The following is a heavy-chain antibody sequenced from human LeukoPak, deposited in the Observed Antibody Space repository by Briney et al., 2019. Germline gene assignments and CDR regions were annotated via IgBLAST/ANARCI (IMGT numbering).Heavy chain of an antibody. J-gene: IGHJ4*02. CDR1: EFIFSNYI. Sequence: GGSLRLSCAASEFIFSNYIMNWVRQAPGKGLEWVSSISGSSSTIYYTDSVKGRFTISRDNAKNSLYLQMNSLRDEDTAVYYCARYGSGTSYITNYFDYWGQGTLVTVSS. CDR3: ARYGSGTSYITNYFDY. V-gene: IGHV3-48*02. CDR2: ISGSSSTI. D-gene: IGHD3-10*01.